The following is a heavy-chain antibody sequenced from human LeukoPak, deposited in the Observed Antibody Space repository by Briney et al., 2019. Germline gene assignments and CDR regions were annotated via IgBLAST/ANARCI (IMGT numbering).Heavy chain of an antibody. CDR2: IYYSGST. CDR3: ARDREYSSSSSAFDI. Sequence: SETLSLTCTVSGGSISSYYWSWIRQPPGKGLEWIGYIYYSGSTNYNPSLKSRVTISVDTSKNQFPLKLSSVTAADTAVYYCARDREYSSSSSAFDIWGQGTMVTVSS. J-gene: IGHJ3*02. V-gene: IGHV4-59*01. CDR1: GGSISSYY. D-gene: IGHD6-6*01.